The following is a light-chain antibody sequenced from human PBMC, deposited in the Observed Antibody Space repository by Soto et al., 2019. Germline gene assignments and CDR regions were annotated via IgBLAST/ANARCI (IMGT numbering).Light chain of an antibody. J-gene: IGKJ4*01. CDR2: AAS. CDR1: QSISSY. CDR3: QQSYNSPPLT. Sequence: DIQMTQSPSSLSASVGDRVTITCRASQSISSYLNWYQQRPGKAPKLLIYAASSLQSGVPSRFSGSGSWTDFTLTISSLQPEDFATYFCQQSYNSPPLTFGGGTKVEIK. V-gene: IGKV1-39*01.